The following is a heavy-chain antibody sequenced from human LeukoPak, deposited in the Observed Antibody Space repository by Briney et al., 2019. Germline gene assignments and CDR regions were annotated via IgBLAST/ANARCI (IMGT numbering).Heavy chain of an antibody. CDR2: IYHTGTT. Sequence: SETLSLTCAVSGGSITSGGYSWSWIRQPPGEGLELIGYIYHTGTTYYNPSLKSRVTISVDTSKNQFSLKLSSVTAADTAVYYCARERSGYYSPTDWFDPWGQGTLVTVSS. CDR1: GGSITSGGYS. J-gene: IGHJ5*02. CDR3: ARERSGYYSPTDWFDP. D-gene: IGHD3-3*01. V-gene: IGHV4-30-2*01.